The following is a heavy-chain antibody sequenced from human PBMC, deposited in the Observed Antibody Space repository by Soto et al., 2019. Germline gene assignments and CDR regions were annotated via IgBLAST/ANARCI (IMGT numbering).Heavy chain of an antibody. CDR1: GGSFSGHF. V-gene: IGHV4-34*01. CDR3: ARVDDY. CDR2: IDDSGGT. J-gene: IGHJ4*02. Sequence: QVQPQQWGTGLLKPTESLSLTCAVYGGSFSGHFSSWIRQPTGKGLEWIGEIDDSGGTNYNPSLESRVTISLDTSKYQFSLKLTSVTAADTAIYYCARVDDYWGQGTPVTVSS.